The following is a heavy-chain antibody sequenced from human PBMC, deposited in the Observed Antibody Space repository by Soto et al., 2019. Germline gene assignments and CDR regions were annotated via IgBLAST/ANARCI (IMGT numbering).Heavy chain of an antibody. CDR1: GFTFSSYA. J-gene: IGHJ4*02. V-gene: IGHV3-23*01. CDR2: ISGSGGST. CDR3: AKEELLGYGSGGSCEPPY. D-gene: IGHD2-15*01. Sequence: EVQLLESGGGLVQPGGSLRLSCAASGFTFSSYAMSWVRQAPGKGLEWVSAISGSGGSTYYADSVKGRFTISRDNSKNTLYLQMNSLRAEDTAVYYCAKEELLGYGSGGSCEPPYWGQGTLVTVSS.